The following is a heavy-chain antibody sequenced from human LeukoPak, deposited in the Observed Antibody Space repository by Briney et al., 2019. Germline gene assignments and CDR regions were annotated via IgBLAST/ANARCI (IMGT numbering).Heavy chain of an antibody. Sequence: GASVKVSCKASGGTFSSYAISWVRQAPGQGLEWMGGIIPIFGTANYAQKFQGRVTITADESTSTAYMELSSLRSEDTAVYYCARDLAYIVAQGTWGQGTLVTVSS. CDR3: ARDLAYIVAQGT. J-gene: IGHJ5*02. CDR2: IIPIFGTA. V-gene: IGHV1-69*01. CDR1: GGTFSSYA. D-gene: IGHD5-12*01.